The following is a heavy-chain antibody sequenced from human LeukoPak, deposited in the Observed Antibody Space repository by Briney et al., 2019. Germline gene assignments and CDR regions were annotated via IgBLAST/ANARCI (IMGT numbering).Heavy chain of an antibody. J-gene: IGHJ5*02. Sequence: ASVKVSCKASGYTFTGYYMHWVRQAPGQGLEWMGWINPNSGGTNYAQKFRGRVTMTRDTSTSTAYMELSRLRSDDTAVYYCARANLFIVATNHFNWFDPWGQGTLVTVSS. D-gene: IGHD5-12*01. CDR2: INPNSGGT. CDR1: GYTFTGYY. V-gene: IGHV1-2*02. CDR3: ARANLFIVATNHFNWFDP.